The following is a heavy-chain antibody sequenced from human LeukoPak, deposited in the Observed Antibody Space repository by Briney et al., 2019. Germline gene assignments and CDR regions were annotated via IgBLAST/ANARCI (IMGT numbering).Heavy chain of an antibody. J-gene: IGHJ6*02. CDR1: GFIFSDYA. Sequence: GGSLRLSCAASGFIFSDYAMTWVRQAPGKGLEWVSIIGGVSESFYYADSVKGRFTVSRDNSKDTLYLQINSLRDEDTAVYYCARRWLGDPYGMDVWGQGTTVSVSS. D-gene: IGHD3-10*01. CDR3: ARRWLGDPYGMDV. CDR2: IGGVSESF. V-gene: IGHV3-23*01.